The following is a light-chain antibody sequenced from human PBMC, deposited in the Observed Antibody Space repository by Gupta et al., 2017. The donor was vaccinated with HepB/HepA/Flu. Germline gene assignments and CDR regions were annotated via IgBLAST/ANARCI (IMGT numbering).Light chain of an antibody. CDR1: QSVIRN. Sequence: EIILTQSPATVSVSPGERVTISCRASQSVIRNLAWYQQKPGKPPRLLIYGASTRATDTPARFSGSGSGTEFTLTISSLQSEDFAVYFCHHYYNWPKTFGQGTKVAIK. CDR3: HHYYNWPKT. CDR2: GAS. V-gene: IGKV3-15*01. J-gene: IGKJ1*01.